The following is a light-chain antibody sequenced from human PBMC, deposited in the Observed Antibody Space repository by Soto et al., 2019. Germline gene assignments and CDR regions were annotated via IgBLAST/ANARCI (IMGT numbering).Light chain of an antibody. CDR2: DAS. Sequence: EIVLTQSPGTLSLSPGERATLSCRASQSVRSSYLTWYQQKPGQAPRLLIYDASNRATGIPARFSGSGSGTDFTLTISSLEPEDFAVYYCQQRSNWLTFGGGTKGDIK. V-gene: IGKV3D-20*02. CDR1: QSVRSSY. CDR3: QQRSNWLT. J-gene: IGKJ4*01.